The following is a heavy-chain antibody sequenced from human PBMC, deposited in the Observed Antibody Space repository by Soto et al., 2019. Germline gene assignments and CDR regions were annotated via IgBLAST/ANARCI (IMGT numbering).Heavy chain of an antibody. CDR1: GGSFSGYY. CDR2: INHSGST. D-gene: IGHD2-8*02. J-gene: IGHJ6*02. Sequence: SETLSLTCAVYGGSFSGYYWSWIRQPPGKGLEWIGEINHSGSTNYNPSLKSRVTISVDTSKNQFSLKLSSGTAADTAVYYCARFRGVYYYYYGMDVWGQGTTVTVSS. CDR3: ARFRGVYYYYYGMDV. V-gene: IGHV4-34*01.